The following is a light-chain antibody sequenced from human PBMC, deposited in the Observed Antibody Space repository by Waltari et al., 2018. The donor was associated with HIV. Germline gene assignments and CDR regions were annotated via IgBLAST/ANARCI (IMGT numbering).Light chain of an antibody. V-gene: IGLV2-23*02. J-gene: IGLJ1*01. CDR1: SSDVGNYNY. CDR3: CSYAGSSTFV. Sequence: QSALTQPASVSGSPGQSITISCTGTSSDVGNYNYVSWYQQHPGKAPKLMVYDVTKRPSWISYRFSGSKSGNTASLTISGLQAEDEADYYCCSYAGSSTFVFGTGTKVTVL. CDR2: DVT.